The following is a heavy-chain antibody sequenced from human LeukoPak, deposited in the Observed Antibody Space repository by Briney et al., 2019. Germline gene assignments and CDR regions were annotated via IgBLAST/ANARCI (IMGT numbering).Heavy chain of an antibody. CDR1: GYTFTSYY. V-gene: IGHV1-18*04. D-gene: IGHD2-2*01. CDR2: ISAYNGNT. J-gene: IGHJ4*02. Sequence: ASVKVSCKASGYTFTSYYMHWVRQAPGQGLEWMGWISAYNGNTNYAQKLQGRVTMTTDTSTSTAYMELRSLRSDDTAVYYCARMVYCSSTSCRFGGDYWGQGTLVTVSS. CDR3: ARMVYCSSTSCRFGGDY.